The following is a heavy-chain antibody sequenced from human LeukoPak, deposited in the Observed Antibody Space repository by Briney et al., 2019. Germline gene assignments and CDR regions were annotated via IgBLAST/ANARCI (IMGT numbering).Heavy chain of an antibody. J-gene: IGHJ4*02. Sequence: GGSLRLSCAASGFSFSIYAMSWVRQAPGKGLEWVSAIGGSGRTTYYADSVKGRFTISRDNPKNTLYLQMNSLRAEDTAVYYCAKDTCSGGSRYSGFDYWGQGTLVTVSS. CDR1: GFSFSIYA. V-gene: IGHV3-23*01. CDR2: IGGSGRTT. D-gene: IGHD2-15*01. CDR3: AKDTCSGGSRYSGFDY.